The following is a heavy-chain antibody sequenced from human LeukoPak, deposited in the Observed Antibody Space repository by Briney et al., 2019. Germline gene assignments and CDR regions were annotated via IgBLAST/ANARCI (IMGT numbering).Heavy chain of an antibody. J-gene: IGHJ4*02. CDR2: ISSSGNTI. CDR1: GFSFSDYY. CDR3: ARDQYYYDSSAPPLY. D-gene: IGHD3-22*01. V-gene: IGHV3-11*01. Sequence: PAGSLRLSCAASGFSFSDYYMSWIRQAPGKELEWVSYISSSGNTIYYADSVKGRFTISRDNAKNSLYLQMNSLRAEDTAVYYCARDQYYYDSSAPPLYWGQGTLVTVSS.